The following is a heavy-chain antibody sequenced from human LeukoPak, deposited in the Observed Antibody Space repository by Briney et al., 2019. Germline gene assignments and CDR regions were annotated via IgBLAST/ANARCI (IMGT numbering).Heavy chain of an antibody. D-gene: IGHD3-10*01. CDR1: GFTLRNYA. CDR3: AKVPYSDYGSGRPPFMDV. CDR2: ISDSGGST. V-gene: IGHV3-23*01. Sequence: PGGSLRLSCAASGFTLRNYAMSWVRQAPGKGLAWVSTISDSGGSTYYADSVKGGFTISRDNSKNTLYLQMSSLRAEDTAIHYCAKVPYSDYGSGRPPFMDVWGQGTTVAVSS. J-gene: IGHJ6*02.